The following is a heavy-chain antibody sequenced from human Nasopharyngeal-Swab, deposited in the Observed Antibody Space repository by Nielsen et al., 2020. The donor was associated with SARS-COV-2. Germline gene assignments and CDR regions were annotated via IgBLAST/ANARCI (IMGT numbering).Heavy chain of an antibody. J-gene: IGHJ5*02. CDR3: ARMYYDFWSGYYEVYNWSDP. V-gene: IGHV4-39*01. Sequence: RQAPGKGLEWIGSIYYSGSTYYNPSLKSRVTISVDTSKNQFSLKLSSVTAADTAVYYCARMYYDFWSGYYEVYNWSDPWGQGTLVTVSS. CDR2: IYYSGST. D-gene: IGHD3-3*01.